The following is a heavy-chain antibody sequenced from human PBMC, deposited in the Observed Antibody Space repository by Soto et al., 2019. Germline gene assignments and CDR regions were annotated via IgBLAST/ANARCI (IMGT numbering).Heavy chain of an antibody. J-gene: IGHJ4*02. V-gene: IGHV1-46*01. CDR2: INPNGGYK. CDR1: GYDFFKYN. D-gene: IGHD2-21*02. Sequence: QVQLVQSGAEVKKPGASVKVSCKTSGYDFFKYNMHWVRQAPGQGHEWMGVINPNGGYKRHAQKLQGRVIMTRDTSSKIVYMELSALTSADTAMYYCTRADSDVVILPDVRPLFDLWGQGALVTVSS. CDR3: TRADSDVVILPDVRPLFDL.